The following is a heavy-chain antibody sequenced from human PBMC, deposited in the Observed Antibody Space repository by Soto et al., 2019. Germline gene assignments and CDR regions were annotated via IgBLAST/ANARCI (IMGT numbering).Heavy chain of an antibody. CDR3: ARDYGTTFDY. Sequence: GGSLRLSCAASGFTFSSYWMSWVRQAPGKGLEWVANIKQDGSEKYYVDSVKGRFTISRANAKNALYLQMNSMRSEDTAVDFCARDYGTTFDYGGQGTLVTGSS. D-gene: IGHD1-1*01. J-gene: IGHJ4*02. CDR2: IKQDGSEK. CDR1: GFTFSSYW. V-gene: IGHV3-7*01.